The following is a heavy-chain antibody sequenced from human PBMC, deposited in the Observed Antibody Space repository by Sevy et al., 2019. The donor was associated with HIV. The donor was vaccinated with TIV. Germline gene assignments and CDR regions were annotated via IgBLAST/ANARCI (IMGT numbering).Heavy chain of an antibody. V-gene: IGHV6-1*01. CDR1: GDSVSSNSAA. CDR2: TYYRSKWYN. Sequence: SQTLPLTCAISGDSVSSNSAAWNWIRQSPSRGLEWLGRTYYRSKWYNDYAVSVKSRITINPDTSKNQFSLQLNSVTPEDTAVYYCARGGDCTGGVCYHYYYYGMDVWGQGTTVTVSS. D-gene: IGHD2-8*02. J-gene: IGHJ6*02. CDR3: ARGGDCTGGVCYHYYYYGMDV.